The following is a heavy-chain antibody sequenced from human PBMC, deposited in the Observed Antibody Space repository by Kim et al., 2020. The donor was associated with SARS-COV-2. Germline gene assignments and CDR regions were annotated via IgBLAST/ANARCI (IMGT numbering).Heavy chain of an antibody. CDR2: ISSSSSYI. Sequence: GGSLRLSCAASGFTFSSYSMNWVRQAPGKGLEWVSSISSSSSYIYYADSVKGRFTISRDNAKNSLYLQMNSLRAEDTAVYYCARVTGGYSYGYEDYYYYGMDVWGQGTTVTVSS. CDR3: ARVTGGYSYGYEDYYYYGMDV. D-gene: IGHD5-18*01. CDR1: GFTFSSYS. V-gene: IGHV3-21*01. J-gene: IGHJ6*02.